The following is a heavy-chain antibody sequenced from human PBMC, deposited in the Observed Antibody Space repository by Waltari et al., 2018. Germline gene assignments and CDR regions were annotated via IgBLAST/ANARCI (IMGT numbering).Heavy chain of an antibody. CDR1: GYTFTSYD. CDR3: ARLVVVPAAMTLLYYFDY. Sequence: QVQLVQSGAEVKKPGASVKVSCKASGYTFTSYDINWVRQATGQGLEWMGWMNPNSGNTGYAQKFQGRVTMTRNTSISTAYMELSSLRSEDTAVYYCARLVVVPAAMTLLYYFDYWGQGTLVTVSS. J-gene: IGHJ4*02. D-gene: IGHD2-2*01. CDR2: MNPNSGNT. V-gene: IGHV1-8*01.